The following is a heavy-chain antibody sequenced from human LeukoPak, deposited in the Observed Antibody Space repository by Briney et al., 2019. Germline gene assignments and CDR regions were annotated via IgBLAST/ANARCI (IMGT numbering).Heavy chain of an antibody. Sequence: PGGSLTLSCAASGXTFSSYDMHWVRQAPGKGLEWVADIWYDVRNKYYADSVKGRFTISRDNSTNTLYLKINSLRAEHTHVYYCAKYPTGTPRHFHFWGWGTLAPVS. D-gene: IGHD1-7*01. CDR1: GXTFSSYD. V-gene: IGHV3-33*06. J-gene: IGHJ4*02. CDR2: IWYDVRNK. CDR3: AKYPTGTPRHFHF.